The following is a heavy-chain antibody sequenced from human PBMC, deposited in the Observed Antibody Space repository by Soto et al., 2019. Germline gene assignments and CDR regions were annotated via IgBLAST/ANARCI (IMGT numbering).Heavy chain of an antibody. Sequence: QVQLVQSGAEVKKPGASVKVSCKVSGHTLTEFSMRWVRQAPGKGLELMGGFDSEDGKISYVQKFQGRVTMTEDTSSDTAYMELSGLRSEDTAVYYCAAGGTRWLQSPLDYWGQGTLVTVSS. D-gene: IGHD1-1*01. CDR2: FDSEDGKI. J-gene: IGHJ4*02. V-gene: IGHV1-24*01. CDR3: AAGGTRWLQSPLDY. CDR1: GHTLTEFS.